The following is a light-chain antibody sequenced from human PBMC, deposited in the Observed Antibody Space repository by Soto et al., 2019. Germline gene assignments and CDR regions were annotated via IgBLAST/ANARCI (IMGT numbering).Light chain of an antibody. CDR2: RNN. J-gene: IGLJ3*02. CDR3: ATWSDSLSGWV. Sequence: QSALTQPPSASGTPGQRVTISCSGDTSNIGSDYVYWYQQVPGTAPKLLIYRNNQRPSGVPDRFSGSKSGTSASLAISDLRSEDEAEYYCATWSDSLSGWVFGGGTKLTVL. V-gene: IGLV1-47*01. CDR1: TSNIGSDY.